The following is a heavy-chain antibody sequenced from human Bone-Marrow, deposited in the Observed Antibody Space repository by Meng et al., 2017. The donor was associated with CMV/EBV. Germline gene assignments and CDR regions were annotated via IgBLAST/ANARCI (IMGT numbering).Heavy chain of an antibody. CDR3: ARDSPPEMRSAFDI. V-gene: IGHV3-7*01. J-gene: IGHJ3*02. D-gene: IGHD1-26*01. Sequence: GGSLRLSCAASGFTFSSFWMSWVRQAPGKGLEWVANIKQDGSEKYYVDSVKGRFTISRDNSKNTLYLQMNSLRAEDTAVYYCARDSPPEMRSAFDIWGQGTMVTVSS. CDR2: IKQDGSEK. CDR1: GFTFSSFW.